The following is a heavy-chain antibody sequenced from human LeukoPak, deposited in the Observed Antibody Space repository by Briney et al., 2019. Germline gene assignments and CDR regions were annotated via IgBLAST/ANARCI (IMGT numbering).Heavy chain of an antibody. CDR1: GYSFTSYW. D-gene: IGHD6-19*01. CDR2: IYPGDSGT. V-gene: IGHV5-51*01. J-gene: IGHJ5*02. CDR3: ARSVSSAWPNWFDP. Sequence: GESLKISCKGSGYSFTSYWIGWVRQMPGKGLEWMGIIYPGDSGTRYSPSFQGQVTISADKSITTAYLQWSSLKASDTAMYYCARSVSSAWPNWFDPWGQGSLVTVSS.